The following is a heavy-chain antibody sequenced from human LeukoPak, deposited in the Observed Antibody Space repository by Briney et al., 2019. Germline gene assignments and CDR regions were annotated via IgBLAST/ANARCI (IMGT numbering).Heavy chain of an antibody. CDR2: ISSSGSTI. J-gene: IGHJ5*02. V-gene: IGHV3-48*04. CDR3: ARDPPDFWSGYQPDP. Sequence: GGSLRLSCAASGFTFSSYSMNWVRQAPGKGLEWVSYISSSGSTIYYADSVKGRFTISRDNAKNSLYLQMNSLRAEDTAVYYCARDPPDFWSGYQPDPWGQGTLVTVSS. CDR1: GFTFSSYS. D-gene: IGHD3-3*01.